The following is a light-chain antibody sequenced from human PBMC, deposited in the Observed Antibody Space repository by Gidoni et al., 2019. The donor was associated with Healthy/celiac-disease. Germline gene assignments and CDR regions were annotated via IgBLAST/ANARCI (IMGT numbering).Light chain of an antibody. CDR2: AAA. CDR3: LQDYNYPWT. Sequence: AIQMTQSPSSLSASVGDRVTITCRASQGISNDLGWYQQNPVKAPKLLIYAAASLQSGVPSRFSGSGSGTDFTLAISSLQPEDFATYYCLQDYNYPWTFGQGTKVEIK. V-gene: IGKV1-6*01. CDR1: QGISND. J-gene: IGKJ1*01.